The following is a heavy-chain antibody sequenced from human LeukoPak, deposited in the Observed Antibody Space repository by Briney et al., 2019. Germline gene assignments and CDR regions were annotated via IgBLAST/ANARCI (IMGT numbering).Heavy chain of an antibody. CDR3: ARVGSTVAAGTPDY. CDR2: ISGSGSHT. J-gene: IGHJ4*02. CDR1: GFTFSDYY. V-gene: IGHV3-11*06. Sequence: PGGSLRLSCAASGFTFSDYYMSWIRQAPGKGLEWVSYISGSGSHTTYADSVRGRFTLSRDNDKNSLSLQVNSLRADDTAVYYCARVGSTVAAGTPDYWGQGTLVTVSS. D-gene: IGHD6-13*01.